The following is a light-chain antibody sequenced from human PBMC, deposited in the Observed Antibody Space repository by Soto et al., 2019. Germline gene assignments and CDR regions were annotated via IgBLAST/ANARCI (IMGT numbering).Light chain of an antibody. CDR1: QSISSW. V-gene: IGKV1-5*01. Sequence: DIQMTQSPSTLSASVGDRVTSTCRASQSISSWLAWYQQKPGKAPKLLIYDASSLGSGVPSRFSGSGSGTEFTLTISSLQPDDFATYYCQQYNSYWTFGQGTKVEIK. J-gene: IGKJ1*01. CDR3: QQYNSYWT. CDR2: DAS.